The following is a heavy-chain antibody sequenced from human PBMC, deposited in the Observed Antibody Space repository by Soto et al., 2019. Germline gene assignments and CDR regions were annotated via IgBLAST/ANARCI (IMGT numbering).Heavy chain of an antibody. Sequence: QVQLQQWGAGLLKPSETLSLTCAVYGGSFSGYYWSWIRQPPGKGLEWIGEINHSGSTNYNPSLKSRVTISVDTSKNQFSLKLSSVTAADTAVYYCARGCITMVRGFFSSGFAKGPRYMDVWGKGTTVTVSS. CDR1: GGSFSGYY. CDR3: ARGCITMVRGFFSSGFAKGPRYMDV. V-gene: IGHV4-34*01. J-gene: IGHJ6*03. CDR2: INHSGST. D-gene: IGHD3-10*01.